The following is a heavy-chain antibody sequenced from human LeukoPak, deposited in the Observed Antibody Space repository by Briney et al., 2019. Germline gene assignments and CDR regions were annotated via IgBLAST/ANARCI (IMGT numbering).Heavy chain of an antibody. CDR3: ARSWGIYDSSGYVDY. CDR2: INPNSGDT. D-gene: IGHD3-22*01. V-gene: IGHV1-2*02. J-gene: IGHJ4*02. CDR1: GYTFTNYY. Sequence: ASVKVSCKASGYTFTNYYMHWVRQAPGQGLEWMGWINPNSGDTNYAQEFQGRVTMTRDPSISTAYMDLSSLRSDDTAVYYCARSWGIYDSSGYVDYWGQGTLVTVSS.